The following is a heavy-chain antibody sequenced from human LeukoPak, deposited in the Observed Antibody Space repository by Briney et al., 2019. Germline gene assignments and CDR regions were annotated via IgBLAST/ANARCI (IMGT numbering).Heavy chain of an antibody. Sequence: GASVKVSCKASGYTFTGYYIHWVRQAPGHGLEWMGWINPNSGDTDSAQKVQGRVSMTRDTSISTAYMELSRLRSDDTAVYYCARTITGALDYWGQGTLVTVSS. CDR2: INPNSGDT. CDR1: GYTFTGYY. V-gene: IGHV1-2*02. CDR3: ARTITGALDY. D-gene: IGHD1-20*01. J-gene: IGHJ4*02.